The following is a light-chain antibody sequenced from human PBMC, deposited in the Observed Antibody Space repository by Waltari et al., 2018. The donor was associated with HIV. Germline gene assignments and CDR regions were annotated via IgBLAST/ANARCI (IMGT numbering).Light chain of an antibody. CDR2: AAS. CDR3: QQSSSTPRR. Sequence: DIQMTQSPSSLSASVGDRVTITCRASQSISNSLNWYQQKPGKAPRVLIHAASSLQSGVPSRFSGSGSGTDFTLTISSLQPEDFATYYCQQSSSTPRRFGQGTKVEIK. J-gene: IGKJ1*01. V-gene: IGKV1-39*01. CDR1: QSISNS.